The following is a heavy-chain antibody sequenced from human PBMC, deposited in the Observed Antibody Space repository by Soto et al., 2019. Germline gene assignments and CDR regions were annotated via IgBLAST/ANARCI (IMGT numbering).Heavy chain of an antibody. CDR1: GFTFSSYA. V-gene: IGHV3-48*04. CDR3: ARARSLYIAAAGTSIDY. CDR2: ISSSGSTI. Sequence: GGSLRLSCAASGFTFSSYAMSWVRQAPGKGLEWVSYISSSGSTIYYADSVKGRFTISRDNAKNSLYLQMNSLRAEDTAVYYCARARSLYIAAAGTSIDYWGQGTLVTVSS. J-gene: IGHJ4*02. D-gene: IGHD6-13*01.